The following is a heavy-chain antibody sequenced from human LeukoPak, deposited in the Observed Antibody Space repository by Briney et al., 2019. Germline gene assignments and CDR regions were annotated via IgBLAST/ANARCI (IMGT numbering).Heavy chain of an antibody. Sequence: PSETLSLTRTVSGGSISSSSYFWGWIRQPPGKGLEWIGSIYYSGSTYYNPSLKSRVTISVDTSKNQFSLKLSSVTAADTAVYYCAREATPPHYGSGEGWFDPWGQGTLVTVSS. J-gene: IGHJ5*02. CDR1: GGSISSSSYF. CDR2: IYYSGST. D-gene: IGHD3-10*01. V-gene: IGHV4-39*07. CDR3: AREATPPHYGSGEGWFDP.